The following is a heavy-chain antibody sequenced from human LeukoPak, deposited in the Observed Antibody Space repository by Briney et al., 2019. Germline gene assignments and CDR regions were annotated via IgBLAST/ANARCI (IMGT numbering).Heavy chain of an antibody. J-gene: IGHJ4*02. CDR3: ARDRDGVTDY. CDR2: IYRSGRT. CDR1: GYSISSGYY. D-gene: IGHD2-21*02. Sequence: SETLSLTCAVSGYSISSGYYCGCIRQPPGKGLEWGGRIYRSGRTYYKPSLKSPVTISVDTSKNQFSLKLTSVTAADTAVYYCARDRDGVTDYWGQGTLVTVSS. V-gene: IGHV4-38-2*02.